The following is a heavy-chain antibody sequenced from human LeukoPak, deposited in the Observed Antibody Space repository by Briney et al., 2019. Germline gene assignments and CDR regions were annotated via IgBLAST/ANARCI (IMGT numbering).Heavy chain of an antibody. CDR2: IYYSGST. J-gene: IGHJ5*02. CDR1: GGSISSSSYY. V-gene: IGHV4-39*07. CDR3: AREAEGRFDP. Sequence: SETLSLTRTVSGGSISSSSYYWGWIRQPPGKGLEWIGSIYYSGSTYYNSSLKSRVTISVDTSKNQFSLKLSSVTAADTAVYYCAREAEGRFDPWGQGTLVTVSS. D-gene: IGHD2-15*01.